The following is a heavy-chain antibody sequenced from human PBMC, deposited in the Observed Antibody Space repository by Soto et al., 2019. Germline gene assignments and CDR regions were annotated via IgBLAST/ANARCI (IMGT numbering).Heavy chain of an antibody. CDR1: GGSITSGGYS. J-gene: IGHJ6*02. D-gene: IGHD3-3*01. Sequence: QRQLQQSGSRLVKPSQTLSLTCAVSGGSITSGGYSWSWFRQPPGKGLEWVGYIYHTGSTYYNPSLQSRVTLSADTSKNQLSLTLTSVTAADTAVYYCATDHFDFWSGYNVWGQGTTVTVSS. CDR3: ATDHFDFWSGYNV. CDR2: IYHTGST. V-gene: IGHV4-30-2*01.